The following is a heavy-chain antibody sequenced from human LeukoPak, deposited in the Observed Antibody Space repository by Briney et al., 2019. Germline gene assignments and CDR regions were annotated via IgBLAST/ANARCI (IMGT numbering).Heavy chain of an antibody. V-gene: IGHV3-30*02. CDR1: GFNFRGYG. D-gene: IGHD3-22*01. Sequence: PGGSLRLSCGASGFNFRGYGMHWVRQAPGKGLEWVTFIHYDGRNQYYADSVKGRFTISRDNSKNTLYLQMNSLRPEDTAVYYCAKAAYDSSGSWYYFDYWGQGTLVTVSS. J-gene: IGHJ4*02. CDR2: IHYDGRNQ. CDR3: AKAAYDSSGSWYYFDY.